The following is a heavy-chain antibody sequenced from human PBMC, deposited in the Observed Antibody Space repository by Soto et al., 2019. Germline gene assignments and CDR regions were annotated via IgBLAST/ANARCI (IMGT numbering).Heavy chain of an antibody. Sequence: EASVKVSCKASGGTFSSYAISWVRQAPGQGLEWMGGIIPIFGTANYAQKFQGRVTITADESTSTAYMELSSLRSEDTAVYYCARESNLAYCGGDCYSWGQGTLVTVSS. D-gene: IGHD2-21*02. CDR3: ARESNLAYCGGDCYS. CDR2: IIPIFGTA. CDR1: GGTFSSYA. V-gene: IGHV1-69*13. J-gene: IGHJ4*02.